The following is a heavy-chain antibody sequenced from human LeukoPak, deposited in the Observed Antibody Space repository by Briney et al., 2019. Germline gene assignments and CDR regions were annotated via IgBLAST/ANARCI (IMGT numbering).Heavy chain of an antibody. CDR3: AKHRATVAFFDY. J-gene: IGHJ4*02. D-gene: IGHD2-15*01. Sequence: PGGSLRLSCAASGFTFTSYSMSWVRQAPGKGLEWVSGTSDRGDYTYYADSVKGRFTISRDNSKNTLYLQMNSLRAEDTAVYYCAKHRATVAFFDYWGQGTLVTVSS. CDR1: GFTFTSYS. CDR2: TSDRGDYT. V-gene: IGHV3-23*01.